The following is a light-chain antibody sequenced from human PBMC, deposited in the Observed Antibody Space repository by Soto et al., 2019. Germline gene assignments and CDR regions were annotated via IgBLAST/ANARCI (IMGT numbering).Light chain of an antibody. CDR3: SSYTSDSTWV. CDR2: GVT. J-gene: IGLJ3*02. Sequence: QSALTQPAFVSGAPGQSITISCTGTNSDVGGYNYVSWYQQHPGKAPKLMIYGVTKRPSGISDRFSGSKSTTTASLTISGLQTEDEADYYCSSYTSDSTWVFGGGTKLTVL. CDR1: NSDVGGYNY. V-gene: IGLV2-14*01.